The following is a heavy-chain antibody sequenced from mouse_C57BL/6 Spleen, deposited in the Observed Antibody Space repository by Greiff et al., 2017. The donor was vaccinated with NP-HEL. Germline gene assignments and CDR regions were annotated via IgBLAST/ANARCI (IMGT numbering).Heavy chain of an antibody. CDR2: ISDGGSYT. CDR3: ARDDDSAWFAY. J-gene: IGHJ3*01. V-gene: IGHV5-4*01. D-gene: IGHD2-4*01. Sequence: EVKLMESGGGLVKPGGSLKLSCAASGFTFSSYAMSWVRQTPEKRLEWVATISDGGSYTYYPDNVKGRFTISRDNAKNNLYLQMSHLKSEDTAMYYCARDDDSAWFAYWGQGTLVTVSA. CDR1: GFTFSSYA.